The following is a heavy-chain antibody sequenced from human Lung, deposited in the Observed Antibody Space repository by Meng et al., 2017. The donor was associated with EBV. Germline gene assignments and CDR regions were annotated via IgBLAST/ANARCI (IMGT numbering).Heavy chain of an antibody. CDR1: GDTFTGHY. CDR2: IDPHNGGT. D-gene: IGHD3-10*01. Sequence: QVQLAQSGSEVKKPGGSVKVSCQASGDTFTGHYTHWVRQAPGQGLEWMGWIDPHNGGTKYAEKFQGRVSMTKDTSISTVYMELSSLRSDDTAVYYCARVKERFGEVLAYWGQGTLVTGSS. J-gene: IGHJ4*02. V-gene: IGHV1-2*02. CDR3: ARVKERFGEVLAY.